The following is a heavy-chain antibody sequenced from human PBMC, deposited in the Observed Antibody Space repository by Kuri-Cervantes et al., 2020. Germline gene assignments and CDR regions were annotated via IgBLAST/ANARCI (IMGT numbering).Heavy chain of an antibody. Sequence: GVLKISCAASGFTFSSYAMSWVRQAPGKGLEWVSAISGSGGSTYYADSVKGRFTISRDNSKNTLYLQMNSLRAEDTAVYYCAREGGYDSFDYWGQGTLVTVSS. J-gene: IGHJ4*02. CDR3: AREGGYDSFDY. V-gene: IGHV3-23*01. CDR1: GFTFSSYA. D-gene: IGHD5-12*01. CDR2: ISGSGGST.